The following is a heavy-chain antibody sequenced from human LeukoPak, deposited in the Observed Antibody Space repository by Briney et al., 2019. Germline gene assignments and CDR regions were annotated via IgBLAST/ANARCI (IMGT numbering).Heavy chain of an antibody. CDR3: AKDRVGSGWPNDAFYI. V-gene: IGHV3-23*01. J-gene: IGHJ3*02. CDR1: GFTFTSFG. Sequence: GGSLRLSCAASGFTFTSFGMTWVRRTPGKGLGWVSSISGSGGSTYYADSVKGRFTISRDNYGNTLYLQVNSLSAEDTALYCCAKDRVGSGWPNDAFYIWGPGTMVTVSS. CDR2: ISGSGGST. D-gene: IGHD6-19*01.